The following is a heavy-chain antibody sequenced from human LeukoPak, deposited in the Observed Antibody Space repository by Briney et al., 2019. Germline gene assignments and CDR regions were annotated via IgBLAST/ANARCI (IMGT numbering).Heavy chain of an antibody. Sequence: TSQTLSLTCTVSGGSINGGRYRWSWIRQHPGKGLEWIGYIDYGATTSYNPSLKSRVNISVDTSKNQFSLTVSSVTAADTAVYYCARGLLGVNWFDPWGQGTLVTVSS. D-gene: IGHD3-10*01. V-gene: IGHV4-31*03. CDR1: GGSINGGRYR. CDR3: ARGLLGVNWFDP. CDR2: IDYGATT. J-gene: IGHJ5*02.